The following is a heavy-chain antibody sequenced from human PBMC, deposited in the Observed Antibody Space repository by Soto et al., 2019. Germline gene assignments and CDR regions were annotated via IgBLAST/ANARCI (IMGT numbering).Heavy chain of an antibody. V-gene: IGHV3-23*01. D-gene: IGHD3-22*01. CDR1: GFTFSSYA. CDR2: ISDSGTGT. Sequence: EVQILESGGGLVQPGGSLRLSCAASGFTFSSYAMYWVRQAPGKGLAWVSGISDSGTGTYYADSVKGRFTISRDNSKNTVYLEMKSLRAEDTAVYYCAKDHTVVIRDAFDIWGQGTMVNVSS. CDR3: AKDHTVVIRDAFDI. J-gene: IGHJ3*02.